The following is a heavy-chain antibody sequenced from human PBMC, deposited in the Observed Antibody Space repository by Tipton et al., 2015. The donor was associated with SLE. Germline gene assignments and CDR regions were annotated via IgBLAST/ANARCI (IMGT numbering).Heavy chain of an antibody. CDR2: IYPSGNT. D-gene: IGHD1-1*01. CDR3: ARTTVPAGFDS. Sequence: TLSLTCTVSGGFIRSYYWSWIRQPPGKGLEWIGNIYPSGNTNYNPSLKSRVTISVDTSKNRFSLKLSSVTAADTAVYYCARTTVPAGFDSWGQGTLATVSS. J-gene: IGHJ4*02. V-gene: IGHV4-4*08. CDR1: GGFIRSYY.